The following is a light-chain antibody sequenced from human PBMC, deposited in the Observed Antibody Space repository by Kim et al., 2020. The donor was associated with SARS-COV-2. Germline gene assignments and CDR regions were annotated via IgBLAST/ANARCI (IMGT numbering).Light chain of an antibody. Sequence: SPGERATLSCRASQSVSSSYLAWYQQKPGQAPRLLIYGASSRATGIPDRFSGSGSGTVFTLTISRLEPEDFAVYYCQQYGSSLITFGQGTRLEIK. CDR1: QSVSSSY. V-gene: IGKV3-20*01. CDR2: GAS. CDR3: QQYGSSLIT. J-gene: IGKJ5*01.